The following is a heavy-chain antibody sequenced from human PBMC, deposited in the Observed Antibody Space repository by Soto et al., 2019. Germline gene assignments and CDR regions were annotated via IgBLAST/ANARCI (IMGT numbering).Heavy chain of an antibody. Sequence: SETLSLTCTVSGGSISSGDYYWSWIRQPPGKGLEWIGEIFHRGTSHHNPSLESRVTLSVDKSKNQFSLMLTSVTAADTAVYYCASKYCPSTICYLFDNWGQGALVTVSS. J-gene: IGHJ4*02. D-gene: IGHD2-15*01. CDR2: IFHRGTS. CDR1: GGSISSGDYY. V-gene: IGHV4-30-4*01. CDR3: ASKYCPSTICYLFDN.